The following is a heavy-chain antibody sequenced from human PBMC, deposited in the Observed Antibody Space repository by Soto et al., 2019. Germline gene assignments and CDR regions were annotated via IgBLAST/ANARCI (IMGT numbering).Heavy chain of an antibody. CDR3: ARAWNFYYGMDV. Sequence: SETLSLTGTVSGGSVSSGSFYWNRIRQPPGKGLEWLGYIFYSGSTNYNPSLRSRVTISVDTSKNQFSLRLSSVTAADTAVYYCARAWNFYYGMDVWGQGTTVTVSS. CDR1: GGSVSSGSFY. V-gene: IGHV4-61*01. CDR2: IFYSGST. D-gene: IGHD5-12*01. J-gene: IGHJ6*02.